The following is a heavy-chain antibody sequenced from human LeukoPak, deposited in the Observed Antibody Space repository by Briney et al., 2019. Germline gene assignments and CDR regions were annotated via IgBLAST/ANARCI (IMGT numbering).Heavy chain of an antibody. CDR1: GFTFSNYA. D-gene: IGHD3-22*01. CDR3: ARGGYYDSSGSFDY. Sequence: GGSLRLSCAAYGFTFSNYAMYWVRQAPGRGLEYVSAISTNGGSTDYANSVKGRFTISRDNSDNRVFLQMGTLRAEDMAVYYCARGGYYDSSGSFDYWGQGILVTVSS. V-gene: IGHV3-64*01. J-gene: IGHJ4*02. CDR2: ISTNGGST.